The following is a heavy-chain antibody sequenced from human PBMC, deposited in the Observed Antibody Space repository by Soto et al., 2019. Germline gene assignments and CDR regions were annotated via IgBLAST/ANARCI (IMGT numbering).Heavy chain of an antibody. J-gene: IGHJ5*02. CDR3: ARMASFGSLNWFDP. CDR2: MNPGSGDT. D-gene: IGHD5-18*01. CDR1: GYTFTNND. V-gene: IGHV1-8*01. Sequence: GASVKVSCKASGYTFTNNDVTWVRQATGQGLEWMGWMNPGSGDTGYAQKFQGRVTMTRNISIATAYMELSRLRSEDTAIYYCARMASFGSLNWFDPWGQGTLVTVSS.